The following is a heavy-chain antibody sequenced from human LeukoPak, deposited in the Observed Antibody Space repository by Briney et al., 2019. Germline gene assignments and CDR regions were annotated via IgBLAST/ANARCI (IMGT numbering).Heavy chain of an antibody. CDR2: INHSGST. D-gene: IGHD5-18*01. J-gene: IGHJ4*02. V-gene: IGHV4-34*01. Sequence: GSLRLACVASGFTLSTHEMGWVRQAPGKGLEWIAEINHSGSTNYNPSLKSRVTISVDTSKNQFSLKLSSVTAADTAVYYCSRGRDTAMPHKGEFDHWGQGTLVTVSS. CDR3: SRGRDTAMPHKGEFDH. CDR1: GFTLSTHE.